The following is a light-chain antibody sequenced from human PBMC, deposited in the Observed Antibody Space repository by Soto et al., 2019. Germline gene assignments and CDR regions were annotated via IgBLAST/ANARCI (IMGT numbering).Light chain of an antibody. V-gene: IGKV3-15*01. CDR2: GAS. CDR3: QQYNNWPRT. Sequence: DIVMTQSAAALSVSPGERATLSCTASQSVSSNLAWYQQKPGQAPRLLIYGASTRATGIPARFSGSGSGTEFTLTISSLQSEDFAVYYCQQYNNWPRTLGQGTKVDIK. CDR1: QSVSSN. J-gene: IGKJ1*01.